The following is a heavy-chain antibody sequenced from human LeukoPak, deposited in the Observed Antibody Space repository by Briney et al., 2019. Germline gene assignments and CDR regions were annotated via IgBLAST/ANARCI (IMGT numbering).Heavy chain of an antibody. CDR2: IKKDGSEK. Sequence: PGGSLRLSCAASGFTFSDHWMTWVRQAPGKGLEWVADIKKDGSEKNQVDSVTISRDNAKNSLYLQMNSLRVDDTAVYYCARGPSYGSRSDYLDYWGQGTLVTVAS. CDR3: ARGPSYGSRSDYLDY. V-gene: IGHV3-7*01. J-gene: IGHJ4*02. CDR1: GFTFSDHW. D-gene: IGHD3-10*01.